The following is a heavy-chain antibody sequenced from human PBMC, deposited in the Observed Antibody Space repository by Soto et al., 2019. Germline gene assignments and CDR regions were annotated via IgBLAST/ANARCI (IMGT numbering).Heavy chain of an antibody. J-gene: IGHJ5*02. CDR3: ARAPDMLDWFDP. Sequence: SETLSLTCAVYGGSFSGYYWSWIRQPPGKGLEWIGEINHSGSTYYNPSLKSRVTISVDTSKNQFSLKLSSVTAADTAVYYCARAPDMLDWFDPWGQGTLVTVSS. D-gene: IGHD3-9*01. CDR2: INHSGST. V-gene: IGHV4-34*09. CDR1: GGSFSGYY.